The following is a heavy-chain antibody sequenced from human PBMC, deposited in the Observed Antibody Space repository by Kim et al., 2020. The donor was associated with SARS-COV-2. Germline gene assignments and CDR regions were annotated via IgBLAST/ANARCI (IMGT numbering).Heavy chain of an antibody. J-gene: IGHJ4*02. CDR3: ARDTPYSSAVGYFDY. V-gene: IGHV3-11*05. CDR1: GFTFSDYY. D-gene: IGHD6-19*01. CDR2: ISSSSSYT. Sequence: GGSLRLSCAASGFTFSDYYMSWIRQAPGKGLEWVSYISSSSSYTNYADSVKGRFTISRDNAKNSLYLQMNSLRAEDTAVYYCARDTPYSSAVGYFDYWGQGTLVTVSS.